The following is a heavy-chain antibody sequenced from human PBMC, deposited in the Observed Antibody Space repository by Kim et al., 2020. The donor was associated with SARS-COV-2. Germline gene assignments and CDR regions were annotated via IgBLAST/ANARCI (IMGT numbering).Heavy chain of an antibody. CDR2: GNT. J-gene: IGHJ5*02. Sequence: GNTGYAQKFQDRVTMTRNTSISTAYMELSSLRSEDTAVYYCARGDWFDPWGQGTLVTVSS. CDR3: ARGDWFDP. V-gene: IGHV1-8*01.